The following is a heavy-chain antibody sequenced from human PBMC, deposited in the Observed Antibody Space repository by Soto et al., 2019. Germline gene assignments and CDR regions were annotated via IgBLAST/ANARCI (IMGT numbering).Heavy chain of an antibody. D-gene: IGHD6-19*01. J-gene: IGHJ4*02. V-gene: IGHV3-15*01. CDR3: TTELRYSSGGRTELTAGRFKRDY. CDR1: GFPFSNAW. Sequence: EVQLVESGGGLVKPGGSLSLSCAASGFPFSNAWMSWVRQPPGQGLEWVGRIKSPPDGGTTDYAAPVNGRFTISRDDSKNTLYLQMSSLKTEDTAVYYCTTELRYSSGGRTELTAGRFKRDYWGQGTLVTVSP. CDR2: IKSPPDGGTT.